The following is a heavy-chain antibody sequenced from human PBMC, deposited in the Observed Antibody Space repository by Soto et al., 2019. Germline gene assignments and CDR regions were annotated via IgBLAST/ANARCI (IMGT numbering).Heavy chain of an antibody. CDR2: ISSHGSNR. D-gene: IGHD2-21*01. CDR3: VGAYGIVGFDP. Sequence: GGSLRLSCAASGFTFNTYGMHWVRQAPGRGLEWVAVISSHGSNRYYADSVKGRFTISRDNSKNTLYLQMNSLRTEDTAVYYCVGAYGIVGFDPWGQGTLVTVSS. V-gene: IGHV3-30*03. J-gene: IGHJ5*02. CDR1: GFTFNTYG.